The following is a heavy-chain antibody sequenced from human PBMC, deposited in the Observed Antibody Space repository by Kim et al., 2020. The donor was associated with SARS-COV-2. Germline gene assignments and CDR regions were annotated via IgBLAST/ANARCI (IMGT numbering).Heavy chain of an antibody. CDR3: ARIGDFSMEMDY. CDR1: GFTFSGYS. Sequence: GGSLRLSCAASGFTFSGYSMNWVRQAPGKGLEWVSSISKSGDYIYYADSVKGRLTISRDNAKNTLHLHMSSLRAEDTAVYYCARIGDFSMEMDYWGQGTLVTVSS. CDR2: ISKSGDYI. V-gene: IGHV3-21*01. D-gene: IGHD3-3*01. J-gene: IGHJ4*02.